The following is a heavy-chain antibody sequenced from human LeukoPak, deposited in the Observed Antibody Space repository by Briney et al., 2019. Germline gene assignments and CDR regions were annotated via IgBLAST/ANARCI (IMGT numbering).Heavy chain of an antibody. V-gene: IGHV4-39*07. CDR2: IYYSGST. J-gene: IGHJ6*03. D-gene: IGHD6-19*01. CDR3: ARAATGYSSGWYGHYYYYMDV. Sequence: SETLSLTCTVSGGSISSSSYYWGWIRQPPGKGLEWIGSIYYSGSTYYNTSLKSRVTISVDTSKNQFSLKLSCVTAADTAVYYCARAATGYSSGWYGHYYYYMDVWGKGTTVTVSS. CDR1: GGSISSSSYY.